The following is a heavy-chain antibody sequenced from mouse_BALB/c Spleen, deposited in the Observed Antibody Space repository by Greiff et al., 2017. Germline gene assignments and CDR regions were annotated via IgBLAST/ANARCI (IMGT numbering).Heavy chain of an antibody. CDR2: ISSGGST. V-gene: IGHV5-6-5*01. J-gene: IGHJ4*01. CDR1: GFTFSSYA. D-gene: IGHD1-2*01. Sequence: EVQGVESGGGLVKPGGSLKLSCAASGFTFSSYAMSWVRQTPEKRLEWVASISSGGSTYYPDSVKGRFTISRDNARNILYLQMSSLRSEDTAMYYCARDMTTATAMDYWGQGTSVTVSS. CDR3: ARDMTTATAMDY.